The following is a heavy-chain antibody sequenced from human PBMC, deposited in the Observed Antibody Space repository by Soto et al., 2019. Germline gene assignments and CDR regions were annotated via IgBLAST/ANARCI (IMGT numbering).Heavy chain of an antibody. Sequence: GASVKVSFKASGYTFTSYAMHWVRQAPGQRLEWMGWINAGNGNTKYSQKFQGRVTITRDTSASTAYMELSSLRSEDTAVYYCARVYYGSGSYYYYYGMDVWGQGTTVTVSS. V-gene: IGHV1-3*01. D-gene: IGHD3-10*01. CDR3: ARVYYGSGSYYYYYGMDV. J-gene: IGHJ6*02. CDR2: INAGNGNT. CDR1: GYTFTSYA.